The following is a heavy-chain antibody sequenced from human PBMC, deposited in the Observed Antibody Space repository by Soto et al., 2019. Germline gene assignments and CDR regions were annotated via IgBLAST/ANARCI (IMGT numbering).Heavy chain of an antibody. Sequence: ASVKVSCKASGCTFTSYYMHWVRPAPGQGLEWMGILNPSGGSTSYAQKFQGRVTMTRDTSTSTVYMELSSLRSEDTAVYYCAREIFGVIISGGRDAFDIWGQGTMVTGSS. J-gene: IGHJ3*02. CDR1: GCTFTSYY. CDR2: LNPSGGST. V-gene: IGHV1-46*01. D-gene: IGHD3-3*01. CDR3: AREIFGVIISGGRDAFDI.